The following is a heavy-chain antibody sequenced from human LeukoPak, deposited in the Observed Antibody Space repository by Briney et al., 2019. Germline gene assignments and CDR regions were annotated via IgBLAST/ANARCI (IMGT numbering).Heavy chain of an antibody. CDR2: IIPIFGTA. Sequence: ASVKVSCKASGGTFSSYAISWVRQVPGQGLEWMGGIIPIFGTANYAQKFQGRVTITADESTSTAYMELSSLRSEDTAVYYCAWYQIDDAFDIWGQGTMVTVSS. D-gene: IGHD1-14*01. J-gene: IGHJ3*02. CDR1: GGTFSSYA. V-gene: IGHV1-69*13. CDR3: AWYQIDDAFDI.